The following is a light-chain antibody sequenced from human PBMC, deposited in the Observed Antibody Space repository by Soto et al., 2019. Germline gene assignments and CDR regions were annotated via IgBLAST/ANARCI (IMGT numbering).Light chain of an antibody. Sequence: EILLTQSPCTLSVSVGERATISCRASQGVSSYLAWYQQKPGKAPNLLIYAASTRQSGVPSRFSGSGSGTEYTLTISSLQPEDFAAYYCQQSCSTPSTFGQGTRLDIK. CDR2: AAS. CDR3: QQSCSTPST. J-gene: IGKJ5*01. V-gene: IGKV1-9*01. CDR1: QGVSSY.